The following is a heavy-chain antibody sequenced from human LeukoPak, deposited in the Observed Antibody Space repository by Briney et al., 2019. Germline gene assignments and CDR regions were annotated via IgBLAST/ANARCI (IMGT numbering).Heavy chain of an antibody. CDR3: ARKAPKKGWFDP. Sequence: SETLSLTCSVSGYSISSGRFWGWIRRPPGKGLEWLGSIYNTGTTYLSPSLKNRLTISVDTSRNQSSLKLTSMTAADTAMNYCARKAPKKGWFDPWGQGTLVTVSS. CDR2: IYNTGTT. CDR1: GYSISSGRF. V-gene: IGHV4-38-2*01. J-gene: IGHJ5*02.